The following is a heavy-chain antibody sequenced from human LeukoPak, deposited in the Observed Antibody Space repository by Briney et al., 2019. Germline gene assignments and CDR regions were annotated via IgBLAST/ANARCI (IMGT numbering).Heavy chain of an antibody. CDR3: ARSSSSGWPYYYYYYMDV. V-gene: IGHV4-4*07. D-gene: IGHD6-19*01. CDR1: GGSISSYY. Sequence: SETLSLTCTVSGGSISSYYWSWIRQPAGKGLEWIGRIYTSGSTNYNPSLKSRVTMSVDTSKNQFSLKLSSVTAADTAVYYCARSSSSGWPYYYYYYMDVWGKGTTVTVSS. J-gene: IGHJ6*03. CDR2: IYTSGST.